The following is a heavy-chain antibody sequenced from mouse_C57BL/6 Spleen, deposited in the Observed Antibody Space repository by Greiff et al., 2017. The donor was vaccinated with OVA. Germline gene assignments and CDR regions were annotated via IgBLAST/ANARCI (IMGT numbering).Heavy chain of an antibody. V-gene: IGHV5-4*01. CDR1: GFTFSSYA. J-gene: IGHJ1*03. D-gene: IGHD1-1*01. CDR2: ISDGGSYT. Sequence: DVQLQESGGGLVKPGGSLKLSCAASGFTFSSYAMSWVRQTPEKRLEWVATISDGGSYTYYPDNVKGRFTISRDNAKNNLYLQMSHLKSEDTAMYYCARTVVAHWYCDVWGTGTTVTVSS. CDR3: ARTVVAHWYCDV.